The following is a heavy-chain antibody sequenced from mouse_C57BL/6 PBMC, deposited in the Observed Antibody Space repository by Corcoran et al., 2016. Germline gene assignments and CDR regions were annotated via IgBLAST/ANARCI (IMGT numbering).Heavy chain of an antibody. Sequence: QIPLVQSGPELKKPGETVKMSCEASGYTFTTYGMSWVKQAPGKGLKWMGRMNTYSGGPTYADDFKGRFAFSLETSDSTAYLQINNLKNEDTATYFWARSITTVAHYFASGGQGTTLTVSS. J-gene: IGHJ2*01. CDR2: MNTYSGGP. CDR3: ARSITTVAHYFAS. CDR1: GYTFTTYG. D-gene: IGHD1-1*01. V-gene: IGHV9-3*01.